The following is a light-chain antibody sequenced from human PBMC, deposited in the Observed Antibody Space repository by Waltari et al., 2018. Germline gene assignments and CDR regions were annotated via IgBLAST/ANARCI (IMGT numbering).Light chain of an antibody. CDR3: AAWDDSLSGVV. V-gene: IGLV1-44*01. CDR2: IDN. J-gene: IGLJ2*01. Sequence: QSVLTKPPSASGTPGQRVTISCSGRSSNIGGNTVAWYQPVPGAAPKLLSYIDNERPSGVPDRFSGSKSGTSASLAISGLQSEDEALYDCAAWDDSLSGVVFGGGTKLTVL. CDR1: SSNIGGNT.